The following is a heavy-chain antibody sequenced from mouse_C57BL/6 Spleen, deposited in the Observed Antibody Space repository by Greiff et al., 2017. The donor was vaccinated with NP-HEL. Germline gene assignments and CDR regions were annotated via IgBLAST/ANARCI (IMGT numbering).Heavy chain of an antibody. Sequence: QVQLKQSGAELVKPGASVKISCKASGYAFSSYWMNWVKQRPGKGLEWIGQIYPGDGDTNYNGKFKGKATLTADKSSSTAYMQLSSLTSEDSAVYFCARSNLEGSRYYFDYWGQGTTLTVSS. CDR3: ARSNLEGSRYYFDY. J-gene: IGHJ2*01. CDR2: IYPGDGDT. CDR1: GYAFSSYW. V-gene: IGHV1-80*01. D-gene: IGHD1-1*01.